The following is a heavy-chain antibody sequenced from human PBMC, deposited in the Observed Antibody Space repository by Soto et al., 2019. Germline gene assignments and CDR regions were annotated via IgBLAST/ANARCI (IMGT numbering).Heavy chain of an antibody. Sequence: QVQLVQSGAEVKKPGASVKVSCKASGYTFTRNAIHWVRQAPGQRLEWIGKIDAGNGNTKYSQKFQGRVTITRDTSASAAYMELSPLGSEDTSIYCCARSETDYSTFDYWVQGTLVTVAS. D-gene: IGHD2-21*01. J-gene: IGHJ4*02. CDR1: GYTFTRNA. CDR3: ARSETDYSTFDY. V-gene: IGHV1-3*01. CDR2: IDAGNGNT.